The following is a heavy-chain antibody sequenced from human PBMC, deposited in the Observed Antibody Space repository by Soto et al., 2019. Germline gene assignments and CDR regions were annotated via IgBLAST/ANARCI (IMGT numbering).Heavy chain of an antibody. J-gene: IGHJ4*02. CDR2: IYRTGIT. V-gene: IGHV4-4*02. Sequence: SETLSLTGAVSCGSFTSNNWLTWGRQPPGQGLEWIGEIYRTGITNYNPSLKSRVTISLDKSENQFSLKVTSLTAADTAVYYCASRDPGTSVDYWGQGTLVTVSS. D-gene: IGHD1-7*01. CDR1: CGSFTSNNW. CDR3: ASRDPGTSVDY.